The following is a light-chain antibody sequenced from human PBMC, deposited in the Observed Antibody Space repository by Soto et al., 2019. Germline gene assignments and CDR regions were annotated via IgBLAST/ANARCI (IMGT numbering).Light chain of an antibody. Sequence: DIQLTQSPSSLSASVGDRVTITCRASQDIGNCLVWFQQRPGKVPKSLMFSASNLQTGVPSRFSGRGSGTDFTLSISSLQPEDSATYYCQQCYAYPLTFGGGAKVEI. CDR3: QQCYAYPLT. CDR2: SAS. V-gene: IGKV1-16*01. J-gene: IGKJ4*01. CDR1: QDIGNC.